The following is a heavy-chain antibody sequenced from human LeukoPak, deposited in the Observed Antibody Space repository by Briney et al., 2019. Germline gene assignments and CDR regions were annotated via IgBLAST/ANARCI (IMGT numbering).Heavy chain of an antibody. D-gene: IGHD3-22*01. CDR1: GYTFTSYG. V-gene: IGHV1-18*01. CDR2: ISAYNGNT. Sequence: GASVKASCTASGYTFTSYGISWVRQAPGQGLEWMGWISAYNGNTNYAQKLQGRVTMTTDTSTSTAYMELRSLRSDDTAVYYCARDIAPIYYDSSGFNPDWFDPWGQGTLVTVSS. CDR3: ARDIAPIYYDSSGFNPDWFDP. J-gene: IGHJ5*02.